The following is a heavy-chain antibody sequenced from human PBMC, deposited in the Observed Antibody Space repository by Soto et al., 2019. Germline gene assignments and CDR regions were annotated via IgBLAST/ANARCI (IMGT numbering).Heavy chain of an antibody. V-gene: IGHV1-69*06. Sequence: QVQLVQSGAEVKKPGSSVKVSCKASGGTFSSYAISWVRQAPGQGLEWMGGIIPIFGTAHYAQKFQGRVTITADKSTSTGYMELSSLRSEDTAVYYCARDQGIAVAGRTGAAFDIWGQGTMVTVSS. CDR3: ARDQGIAVAGRTGAAFDI. CDR2: IIPIFGTA. CDR1: GGTFSSYA. D-gene: IGHD6-19*01. J-gene: IGHJ3*02.